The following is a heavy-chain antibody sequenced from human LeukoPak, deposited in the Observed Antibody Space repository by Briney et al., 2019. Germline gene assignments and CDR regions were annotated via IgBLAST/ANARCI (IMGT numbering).Heavy chain of an antibody. J-gene: IGHJ4*02. Sequence: PSETLSLTCTVSGGSISSGSYYWSWIRQPAGKGLEWIGRIYTSGSTNYNPSLKSRVAISVDTSKNQFSLKLSSVTAADTAVYYCARGVGDWGQGTLVTVSS. V-gene: IGHV4-61*02. CDR2: IYTSGST. CDR1: GGSISSGSYY. D-gene: IGHD1-26*01. CDR3: ARGVGD.